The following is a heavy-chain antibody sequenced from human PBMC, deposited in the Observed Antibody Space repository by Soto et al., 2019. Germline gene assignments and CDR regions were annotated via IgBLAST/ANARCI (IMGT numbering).Heavy chain of an antibody. CDR3: TRQQLLPFYYALDV. Sequence: PSETLSLTCNVSGGSISGYYWRWIRQSPGKGLEYIGYIYYRGSTNYNSSLKSRVTMSVDTSRNQFSLKMNSVTPADTAVYYCTRQQLLPFYYALDVWGQGTTVTLSS. CDR1: GGSISGYY. J-gene: IGHJ6*02. D-gene: IGHD1-26*01. V-gene: IGHV4-59*01. CDR2: IYYRGST.